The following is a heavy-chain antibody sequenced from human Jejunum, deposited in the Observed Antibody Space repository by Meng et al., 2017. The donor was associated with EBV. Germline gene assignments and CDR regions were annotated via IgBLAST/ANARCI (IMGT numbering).Heavy chain of an antibody. D-gene: IGHD1-26*01. CDR2: IYNSEST. V-gene: IGHV4-61*08. Sequence: HVQLQESGPGLVKPSETLSLTCTVSGGSVSSGGYYWSWIRQPPGKGLEWIGYIYNSESTNYKSSLKSRVTISADTSKNQFSLRLSSVTAADTAVYYCARDQNGSYFAYWGQGTLVTVSS. CDR1: GGSVSSGGYY. CDR3: ARDQNGSYFAY. J-gene: IGHJ4*02.